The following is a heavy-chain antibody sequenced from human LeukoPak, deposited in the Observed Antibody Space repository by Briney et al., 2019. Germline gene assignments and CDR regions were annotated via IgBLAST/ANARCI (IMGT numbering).Heavy chain of an antibody. D-gene: IGHD3-10*01. Sequence: GGSLRLSCAASGLSFSHHAMHWVRQAPGKGLEWLVVISYDGSSKYYADSVKGRFTISRDTSKNTLYLQMNSLRAEDTAVYYCARYYPPGTYYGSGSYINCFDPWGQGTLVTVSS. CDR2: ISYDGSSK. V-gene: IGHV3-30-3*01. CDR1: GLSFSHHA. CDR3: ARYYPPGTYYGSGSYINCFDP. J-gene: IGHJ5*02.